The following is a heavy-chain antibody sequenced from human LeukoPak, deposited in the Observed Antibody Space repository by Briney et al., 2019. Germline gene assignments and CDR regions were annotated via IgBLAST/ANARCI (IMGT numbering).Heavy chain of an antibody. CDR3: TRDYNWNPDY. Sequence: HPGGSLRLSCAASGFTFSTYSMNWVRQAPGKGLEWVSYIRSSGTTTYNADSVEGRFTISRDNGKNSLYLQMNSLRAEDTGVYYCTRDYNWNPDYWGQGTLVTVSS. D-gene: IGHD1-1*01. CDR2: IRSSGTTT. V-gene: IGHV3-48*01. CDR1: GFTFSTYS. J-gene: IGHJ4*02.